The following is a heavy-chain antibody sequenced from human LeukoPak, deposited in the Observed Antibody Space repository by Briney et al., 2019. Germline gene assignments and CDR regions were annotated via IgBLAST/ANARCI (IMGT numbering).Heavy chain of an antibody. CDR1: GFTFSSYA. Sequence: GGSLRLSCAASGFTFSSYAMSWVRQAPGKGLEWVSAISGSGGSTYYADSVKGRFTISRDNSKNTLYLQMNSLRAEDTAVYYCAKDGITMVRGVSHVWFDPWGQGTLSPSPQ. J-gene: IGHJ5*02. D-gene: IGHD3-10*01. CDR2: ISGSGGST. CDR3: AKDGITMVRGVSHVWFDP. V-gene: IGHV3-23*01.